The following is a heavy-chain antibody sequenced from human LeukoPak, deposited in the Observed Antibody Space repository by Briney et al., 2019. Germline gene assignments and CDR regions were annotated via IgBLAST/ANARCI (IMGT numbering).Heavy chain of an antibody. D-gene: IGHD3-10*01. CDR3: ATALLDYYGSGSYLD. V-gene: IGHV4-4*07. Sequence: PSETLSHTCTVSGGSISSYYWSWIRQPAGKGLECIGRIYTSGSTNYNPSLKSRVTMSVDTSKNQFSLKLSSVTAADTAVYYCATALLDYYGSGSYLDWGQGTLVTVSS. CDR1: GGSISSYY. CDR2: IYTSGST. J-gene: IGHJ4*02.